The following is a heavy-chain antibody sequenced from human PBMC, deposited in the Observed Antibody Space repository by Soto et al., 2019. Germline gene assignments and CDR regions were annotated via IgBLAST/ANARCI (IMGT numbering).Heavy chain of an antibody. CDR3: ARGSVYVKKAISSFDP. CDR1: GYTFTGYY. J-gene: IGHJ5*02. CDR2: INPNSGGT. Sequence: ASVKVCCKASGYTFTGYYMHWVRQAPGQGLEWMGWINPNSGGTNYAQKFQGWVTMTRDTSISTAYMELSRLRSDDTAVYYCARGSVYVKKAISSFDPWGQGTLVTVSS. V-gene: IGHV1-2*04. D-gene: IGHD3-3*01.